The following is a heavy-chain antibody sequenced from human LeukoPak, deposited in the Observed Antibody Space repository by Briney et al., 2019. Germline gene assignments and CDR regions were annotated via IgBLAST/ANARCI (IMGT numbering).Heavy chain of an antibody. Sequence: PGGSLRLSCTASGFTFDNYAMHWVRQAPGKGLEGVSLISGGGSSTSYADSVKGRFTISRDNNKGSLYLQMNSLTTEDTALYYCAKVLGSSSWYSLGSWGQGTLVTVSS. D-gene: IGHD6-13*01. CDR3: AKVLGSSSWYSLGS. J-gene: IGHJ5*02. V-gene: IGHV3-43*02. CDR1: GFTFDNYA. CDR2: ISGGGSST.